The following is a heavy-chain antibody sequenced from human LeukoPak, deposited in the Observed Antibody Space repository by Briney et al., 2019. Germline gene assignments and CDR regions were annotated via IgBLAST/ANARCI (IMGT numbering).Heavy chain of an antibody. D-gene: IGHD2-21*02. J-gene: IGHJ5*02. V-gene: IGHV1-8*01. CDR3: ARAGTYCGGDCYLTP. CDR1: GYTFTNYA. Sequence: GASVKVSCKASGYTFTNYAINWVRQAPGQGLEWMGWINPNSGATSYAQKFQGRVTMTRDTSTSTVYMELSSLRSEDTAVYYCARAGTYCGGDCYLTPWGQGTLVTVSS. CDR2: INPNSGAT.